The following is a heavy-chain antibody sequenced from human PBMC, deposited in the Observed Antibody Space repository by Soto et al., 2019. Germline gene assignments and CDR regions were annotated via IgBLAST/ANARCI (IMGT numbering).Heavy chain of an antibody. D-gene: IGHD4-17*01. V-gene: IGHV3-23*01. CDR3: AKKVTTALDY. CDR2: ISGTGHST. Sequence: EVPVLESGGGLVQPGGSLRLSCAASGFTFSNYAMNWVRQAPGKGLEYVSTISGTGHSTSYADSVKGRFTISTDNSNNTVYRQMNSLRAVDAAVYYWAKKVTTALDYWGQGTLVTVSS. J-gene: IGHJ4*02. CDR1: GFTFSNYA.